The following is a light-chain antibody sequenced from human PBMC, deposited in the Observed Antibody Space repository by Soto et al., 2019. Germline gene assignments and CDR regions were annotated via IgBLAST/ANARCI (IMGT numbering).Light chain of an antibody. J-gene: IGLJ1*01. Sequence: QAVVTQPASVSGSPGQSITISCTGTSSDVGGYNYVSWYQQHPGKAPKLMIYDVSNRPSGVSNRFSGSKSGNTASLTISVLQAEDEADYYCSSYTSSSTQVFGTGTKLTVL. CDR1: SSDVGGYNY. V-gene: IGLV2-14*01. CDR2: DVS. CDR3: SSYTSSSTQV.